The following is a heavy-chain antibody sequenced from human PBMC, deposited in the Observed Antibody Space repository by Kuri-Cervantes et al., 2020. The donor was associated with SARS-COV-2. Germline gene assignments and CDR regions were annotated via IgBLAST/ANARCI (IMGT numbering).Heavy chain of an antibody. V-gene: IGHV1-69*06. CDR2: IIPIFGTA. D-gene: IGHD3-3*01. Sequence: GGSLRLSCKASGGTFSSYAISWVRQAPGQGLEWMGGIIPIFGTANYAQKFQGRVTITADKSTSTAYMELSSLRSEDTAVYYCARDLVDDFWSGYWDYWGQGTLVTVSS. J-gene: IGHJ4*02. CDR1: GGTFSSYA. CDR3: ARDLVDDFWSGYWDY.